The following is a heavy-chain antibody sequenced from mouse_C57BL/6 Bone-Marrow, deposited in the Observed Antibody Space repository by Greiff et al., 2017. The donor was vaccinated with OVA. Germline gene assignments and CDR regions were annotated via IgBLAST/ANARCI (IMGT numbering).Heavy chain of an antibody. CDR3: ARCPYGSNLGYFDV. D-gene: IGHD1-1*02. J-gene: IGHJ1*03. CDR2: INPSTGGT. Sequence: EVQLQQSGPELVKPGASVKISCKASGYSFTGYYMNWVKQSPEKSLEWIGEINPSTGGTTYNQKFKAKATLTVDKSSSTAYMQLKSLTSEDSAVYYCARCPYGSNLGYFDVWGTGTTVTVSA. CDR1: GYSFTGYY. V-gene: IGHV1-42*01.